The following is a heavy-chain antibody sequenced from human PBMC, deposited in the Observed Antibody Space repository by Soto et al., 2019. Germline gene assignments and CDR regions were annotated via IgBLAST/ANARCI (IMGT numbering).Heavy chain of an antibody. J-gene: IGHJ5*02. Sequence: GGSLRLSCAASGFTFSSYGMHWVRQAPGKGLEWVAVIWYDGSNKYYADSVKGRFTISRDNSKNTLYLQMNSLRAEDTAVYYCARDLYSSSSGWFDPWGQGTLVTVSS. V-gene: IGHV3-33*01. CDR3: ARDLYSSSSGWFDP. D-gene: IGHD6-6*01. CDR1: GFTFSSYG. CDR2: IWYDGSNK.